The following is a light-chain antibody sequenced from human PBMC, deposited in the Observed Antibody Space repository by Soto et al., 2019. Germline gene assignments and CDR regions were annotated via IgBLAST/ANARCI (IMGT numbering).Light chain of an antibody. Sequence: QSALTQPPSVSGAPGQRVTISCTGSSSNIGAGYDVPWYQPLPRTTPKLLIFGNSNRPSGVPDLFSGSKSGTSGSLASTGLRAEDEGDYYCQTYDSSLSGWVFGGGTKLTVL. CDR1: SSNIGAGYD. CDR3: QTYDSSLSGWV. V-gene: IGLV1-40*01. J-gene: IGLJ3*02. CDR2: GNS.